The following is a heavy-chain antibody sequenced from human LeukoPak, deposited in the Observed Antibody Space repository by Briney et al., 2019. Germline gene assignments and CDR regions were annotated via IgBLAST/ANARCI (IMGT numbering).Heavy chain of an antibody. J-gene: IGHJ6*03. V-gene: IGHV4-59*08. Sequence: SETLSLTCTVSGGSIRGYYWSWVRQPPGKGPEWIAYIYYSGSTNYNPSLKSRVTISLDTSKNQFSLKLSSVTAADTAVYYCAVGATHYYMDVWGKGTTVTVSS. CDR1: GGSIRGYY. CDR3: AVGATHYYMDV. D-gene: IGHD3-16*01. CDR2: IYYSGST.